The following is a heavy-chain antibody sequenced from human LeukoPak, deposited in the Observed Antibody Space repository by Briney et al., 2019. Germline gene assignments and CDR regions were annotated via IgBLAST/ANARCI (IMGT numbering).Heavy chain of an antibody. D-gene: IGHD3-3*01. Sequence: GGSLRLSCAASGFTFSSHAMSWVRQAPGKGLEWVAIISNDGSRKYYAHSVEGRFTISRDNPKNTLYLQMDSLRAEDTAVYYCARDRAWNYFDYWGQGTLVTVSS. CDR3: ARDRAWNYFDY. J-gene: IGHJ4*02. CDR1: GFTFSSHA. CDR2: ISNDGSRK. V-gene: IGHV3-30*03.